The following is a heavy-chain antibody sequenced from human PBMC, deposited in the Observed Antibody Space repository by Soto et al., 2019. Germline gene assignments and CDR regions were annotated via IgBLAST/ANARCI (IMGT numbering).Heavy chain of an antibody. CDR1: GDSIGTYN. CDR3: VRQGIGALHGLVDV. J-gene: IGHJ6*02. D-gene: IGHD1-26*01. V-gene: IGHV4-59*08. CDR2: IYSNGGT. Sequence: QVQLQASGPGLVKPSDTLSLTSTVSGDSIGTYNWGWIRQPPGKRLEWIGYIYSNGGTSYNPALKSRVTISADTSTKQFSLRLSSVTAADTAVYYCVRQGIGALHGLVDVWGQGTTVTVSS.